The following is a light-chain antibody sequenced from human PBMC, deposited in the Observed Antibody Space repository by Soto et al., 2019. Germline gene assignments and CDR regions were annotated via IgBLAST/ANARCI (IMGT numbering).Light chain of an antibody. Sequence: QSVLTQPPSASGTPGQRVTISCSGSSSSIGSNYVYWYQQPPGTAPKLLIYRNNQRPSGVPDRFSGSKSGTSASLAISGLRSEDEADYYCAAWDDSLSGFYVFGTGTKLTVL. J-gene: IGLJ1*01. CDR2: RNN. CDR1: SSSIGSNY. V-gene: IGLV1-47*01. CDR3: AAWDDSLSGFYV.